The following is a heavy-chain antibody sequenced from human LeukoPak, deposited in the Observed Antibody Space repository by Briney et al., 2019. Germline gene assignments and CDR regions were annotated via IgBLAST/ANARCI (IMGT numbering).Heavy chain of an antibody. V-gene: IGHV3-53*01. CDR1: GFSVSNNY. CDR3: ARESGFGELFPFAFDI. CDR2: MYSGGNT. Sequence: PGGSLRLSCAASGFSVSNNYMSWVRQAPGKGLDWVSVMYSGGNTYYADSVKGRFAISRDYSRNTLYLQMNSLRVEDTAVYYCARESGFGELFPFAFDIWGQGTVVTVSS. J-gene: IGHJ3*02. D-gene: IGHD3-10*01.